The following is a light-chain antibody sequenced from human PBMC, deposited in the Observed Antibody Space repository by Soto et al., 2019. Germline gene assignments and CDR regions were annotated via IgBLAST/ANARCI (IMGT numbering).Light chain of an antibody. CDR1: SSDVGSYNL. Sequence: QSALTQPASVSGSPGQSITISCTGTSSDVGSYNLVSWYQQHPGKAPKLMIFEGSKLPSGVSNRFSGSKSGNTASLTISGLQAEDEADYYCCSYAGNSNYVFGTGTKLTVL. V-gene: IGLV2-23*01. CDR2: EGS. J-gene: IGLJ1*01. CDR3: CSYAGNSNYV.